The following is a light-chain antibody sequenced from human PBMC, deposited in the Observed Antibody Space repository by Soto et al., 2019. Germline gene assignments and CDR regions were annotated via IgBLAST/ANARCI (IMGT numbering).Light chain of an antibody. CDR2: DAS. J-gene: IGKJ4*01. V-gene: IGKV3-15*01. CDR1: QSVSTN. CDR3: QQYNQWPT. Sequence: EIVMTQSPATLSLSPGERATLSCGASQSVSTNLAWYQRKPGQAPRLLIYDASTRATGIPARFSGSGSGTEFTLTISSLQSEDFAVYYCQQYNQWPTFGGETKVEIK.